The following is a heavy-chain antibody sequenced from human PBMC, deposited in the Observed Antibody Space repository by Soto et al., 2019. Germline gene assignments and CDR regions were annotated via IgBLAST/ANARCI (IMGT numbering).Heavy chain of an antibody. D-gene: IGHD1-26*01. V-gene: IGHV3-9*01. CDR1: GFTFDDYA. CDR2: ISWNSGSI. CDR3: AKDGYSGSYYRWYFDL. J-gene: IGHJ2*01. Sequence: DVQLVESGGGLVQPGRSLRLSCAASGFTFDDYAMHWVRQAPGKGLEWVSGISWNSGSIGYADSVKGRFTISRDNAKNSLYLQMNSLRAEDTALYYCAKDGYSGSYYRWYFDLWGRGTLVTVSS.